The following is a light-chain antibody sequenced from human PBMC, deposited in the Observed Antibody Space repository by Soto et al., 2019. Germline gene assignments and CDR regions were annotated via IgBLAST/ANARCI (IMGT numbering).Light chain of an antibody. V-gene: IGKV3-11*01. Sequence: EIVLTQSPATLSLSPGERATLSCRASQSVSSYLAWYQQKPGQAPRLLISDASNRATGIPARFSGSGSGTDCTLTISSLEPEEFAVYYCQQRSNWPITFGQGTRLEIK. CDR1: QSVSSY. CDR3: QQRSNWPIT. J-gene: IGKJ5*01. CDR2: DAS.